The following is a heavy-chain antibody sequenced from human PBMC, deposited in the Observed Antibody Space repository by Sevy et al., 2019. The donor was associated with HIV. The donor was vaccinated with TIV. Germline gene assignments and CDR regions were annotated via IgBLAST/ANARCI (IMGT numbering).Heavy chain of an antibody. CDR1: GFTFSDYY. V-gene: IGHV3-11*01. Sequence: GGSLRLSCAASGFTFSDYYMSWIRQAPAKGLEWISYFSGSDGTIHYADSVKGRFTISRDNAKNSLHLQMNSLRAEDTAVYYCARDHVKDGDLGDYYYYAMDVWGQGTTVTVSS. CDR3: ARDHVKDGDLGDYYYYAMDV. J-gene: IGHJ6*02. D-gene: IGHD4-17*01. CDR2: FSGSDGTI.